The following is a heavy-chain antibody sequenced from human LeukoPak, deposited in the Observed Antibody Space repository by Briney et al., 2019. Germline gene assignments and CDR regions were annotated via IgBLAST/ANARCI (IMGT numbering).Heavy chain of an antibody. D-gene: IGHD4-23*01. CDR2: MNPNSGNT. Sequence: ASVKVSCKASGYTFTSYDINWVRQATGQGLEWMGWMNPNSGNTGYAQKFQGRVTMTRNTSISTAYMELSRLRSDDTAVYYCARDLTDYGGDYWGQGTLVTVSS. CDR1: GYTFTSYD. J-gene: IGHJ4*02. V-gene: IGHV1-8*01. CDR3: ARDLTDYGGDY.